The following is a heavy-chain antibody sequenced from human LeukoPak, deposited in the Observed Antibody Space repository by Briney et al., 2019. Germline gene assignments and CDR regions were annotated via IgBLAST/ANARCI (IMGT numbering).Heavy chain of an antibody. J-gene: IGHJ4*02. Sequence: VGSLRLSCAASGFTFSYYGMHWVRQAPGKGLEWVGVISYDGSNKYYADSVKRRFTISRENSKNTLYLQMNSLRAEDTAVYYCARDHYCGGDCHSPAYYFDYWGQGTLVTVSS. CDR3: ARDHYCGGDCHSPAYYFDY. D-gene: IGHD2-21*02. CDR1: GFTFSYYG. CDR2: ISYDGSNK. V-gene: IGHV3-30*03.